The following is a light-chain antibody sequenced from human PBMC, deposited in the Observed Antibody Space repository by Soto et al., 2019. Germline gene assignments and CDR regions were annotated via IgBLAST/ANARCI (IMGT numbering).Light chain of an antibody. Sequence: QSVLTQPPSASGSPGQSVTISCTGTSSDVGGYNFVSWYQQHPGKAPKLMIYEVSKRPSGVPDRFSGSKSGSTASLTVSGLQAEDEADYYCSSYAGSNNFVFGPGTKLTVL. J-gene: IGLJ1*01. CDR2: EVS. CDR3: SSYAGSNNFV. V-gene: IGLV2-8*01. CDR1: SSDVGGYNF.